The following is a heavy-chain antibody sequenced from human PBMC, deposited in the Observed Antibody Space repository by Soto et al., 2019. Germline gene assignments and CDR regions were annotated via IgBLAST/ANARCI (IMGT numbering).Heavy chain of an antibody. J-gene: IGHJ4*02. Sequence: SETLSLTCTVSGGSISSGGYYWSWIRQHPGKGLEWIGYIYYSGSTYYNPSLKSRVTISVDTSKNQFSLKLSSVTAADTAVYYCARSESGDYFDYWGQGTLVTVSS. CDR3: ARSESGDYFDY. CDR1: GGSISSGGYY. CDR2: IYYSGST. V-gene: IGHV4-31*03. D-gene: IGHD1-26*01.